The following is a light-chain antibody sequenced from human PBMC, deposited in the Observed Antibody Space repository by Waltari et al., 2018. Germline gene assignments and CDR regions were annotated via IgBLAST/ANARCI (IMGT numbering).Light chain of an antibody. CDR1: SSDIGASDS. V-gene: IGLV2-11*01. J-gene: IGLJ1*01. CDR3: CSHTARRTFI. CDR2: EIN. Sequence: QAAPTQPPSVSGSPGQSVTFSCTGTSSDIGASDSVSWYQQHPGKAPKVLIYEINKRPSGVSDRFSGSKSGNTASLTISGLQAEDEADYYCCSHTARRTFIFGGGTRVAVL.